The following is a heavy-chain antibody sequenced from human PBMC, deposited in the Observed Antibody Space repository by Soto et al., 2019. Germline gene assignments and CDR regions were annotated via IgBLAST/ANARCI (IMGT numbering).Heavy chain of an antibody. D-gene: IGHD6-13*01. CDR3: ARHLSAGTVWNYYYYGMDV. CDR2: IYYSGST. V-gene: IGHV4-39*01. CDR1: GGSISSSSYY. Sequence: PSETLSLTCTVSGGSISSSSYYWGWIRQTPGKGLEWIGSIYYSGSTYYNPSLKSRVTISVDTSKNQFSLKMSSVTAADTAVYYCARHLSAGTVWNYYYYGMDVWGQGTTVTVSS. J-gene: IGHJ6*02.